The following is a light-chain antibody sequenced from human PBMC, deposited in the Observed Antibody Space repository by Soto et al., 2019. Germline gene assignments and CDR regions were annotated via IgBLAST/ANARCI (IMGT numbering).Light chain of an antibody. Sequence: QSVLTQPPTASGTPGQRVTISCSGSSSNIGNNYVYWYQHLPGTAPKLVIYRNDQRPSGVPDRFSGSKSGTSASLAVRGLRSDDEADYYCASWDDSLTGLWVFGGGTKVTVL. CDR3: ASWDDSLTGLWV. CDR1: SSNIGNNY. J-gene: IGLJ3*02. CDR2: RND. V-gene: IGLV1-47*01.